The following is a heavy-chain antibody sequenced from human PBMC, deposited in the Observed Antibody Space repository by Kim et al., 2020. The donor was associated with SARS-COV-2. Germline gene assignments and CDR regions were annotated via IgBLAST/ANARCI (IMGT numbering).Heavy chain of an antibody. Sequence: RFTISRDDSKNTLYLQMNSLKTEDTAVYYCTTEGDEYYYGSGSSLPWFDPWGQGTLVTVSS. D-gene: IGHD3-10*01. J-gene: IGHJ5*02. CDR3: TTEGDEYYYGSGSSLPWFDP. V-gene: IGHV3-15*01.